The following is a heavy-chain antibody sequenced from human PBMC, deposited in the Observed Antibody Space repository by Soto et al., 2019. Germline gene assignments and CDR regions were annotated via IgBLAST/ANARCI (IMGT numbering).Heavy chain of an antibody. D-gene: IGHD6-6*01. CDR2: IYYSGST. V-gene: IGHV4-31*03. CDR1: GGSISSGGYY. J-gene: IGHJ2*01. CDR3: AREIAVRGPDWYFDL. Sequence: QVQLQESGPGLVKPSQTLSLTRTVSGGSISSGGYYWSWIRQHPGKGLEWIGYIYYSGSTYYNPSLKSRVTISVDTSKNQFSLKLSSVTAADTAVYYCAREIAVRGPDWYFDLWGRGTLVTVSS.